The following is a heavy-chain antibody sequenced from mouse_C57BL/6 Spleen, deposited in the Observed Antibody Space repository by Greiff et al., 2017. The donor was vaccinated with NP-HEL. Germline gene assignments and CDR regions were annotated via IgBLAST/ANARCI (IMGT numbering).Heavy chain of an antibody. CDR3: ARNYGSSLYYAMDY. V-gene: IGHV1-82*01. CDR2: IYPGDGDT. CDR1: GYAFSSSW. J-gene: IGHJ4*01. Sequence: VKLMESGPELVKPGASVKISCKASGYAFSSSWMNWVKQRPGKGLEWIGRIYPGDGDTNYNGKFKGKAKLTADKSSSTAYMQLSSLTSEDSAVYFCARNYGSSLYYAMDYWGQGTSVTVSS. D-gene: IGHD1-1*01.